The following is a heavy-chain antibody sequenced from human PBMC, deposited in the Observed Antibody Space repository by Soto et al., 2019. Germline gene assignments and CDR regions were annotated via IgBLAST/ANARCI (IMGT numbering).Heavy chain of an antibody. V-gene: IGHV3-15*01. D-gene: IGHD3-16*01. CDR3: TTDWGSGTHYARAFDV. CDR1: GFAFKYAR. CDR2: IRSNIDGATT. J-gene: IGHJ3*01. Sequence: GGSLRLSCAASGFAFKYARMTWVRQAPGKGLEWVGLIRSNIDGATTAYAAPVKGRFTISRDESKNTVDLQMNSLITEDTAVYYCTTDWGSGTHYARAFDVWGQGTMVTVSS.